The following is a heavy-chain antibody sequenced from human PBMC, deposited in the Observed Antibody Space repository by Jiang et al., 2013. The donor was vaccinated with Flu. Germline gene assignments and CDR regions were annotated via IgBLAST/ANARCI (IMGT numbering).Heavy chain of an antibody. CDR3: ARMGVTDNWNDFDY. J-gene: IGHJ4*02. CDR1: GFSLSTSGMR. V-gene: IGHV2-70*04. CDR2: IDWDDDK. D-gene: IGHD1-20*01. Sequence: KPTQTLTLTCTFSGFSLSTSGMRVSWIRQPPGKALEWLARIDWDDDKFYSTSLKTRLTISKDTSKNQVVLTMTNMDPVDTATYYCARMGVTDNWNDFDYWGQGTLVTVSS.